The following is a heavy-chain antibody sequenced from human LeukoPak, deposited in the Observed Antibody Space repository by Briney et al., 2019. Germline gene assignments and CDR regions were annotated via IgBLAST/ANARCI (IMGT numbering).Heavy chain of an antibody. D-gene: IGHD6-13*01. CDR3: ARVGWAAAGIGWFDP. CDR1: GGSISYYY. V-gene: IGHV4-59*01. Sequence: PSETLSLTCTVSGGSISYYYWSWIRQPPGKGLEWIGNIYYSGSTNYNPSLKSRVTISVDTSKNQFSLKLSSVTAADTAVYYCARVGWAAAGIGWFDPWGQGTLVTVSS. CDR2: IYYSGST. J-gene: IGHJ5*02.